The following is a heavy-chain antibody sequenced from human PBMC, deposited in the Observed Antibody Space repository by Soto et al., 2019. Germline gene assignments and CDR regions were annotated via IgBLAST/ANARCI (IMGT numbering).Heavy chain of an antibody. CDR2: IHWDNEK. CDR1: GFSLTATGEA. CDR3: AAGWFHFHS. V-gene: IGHV2-5*02. J-gene: IGHJ4*02. Sequence: GSGPTLVNPTQTLTLTCTFSGFSLTATGEAVAWIRQPPGKALEWVALIHWDNEKWYSPSLNNRLTITKDTSRKEVVLTLTDMDHVDTATYFFAAGWFHFHSWGQGMLVTVSS. D-gene: IGHD6-19*01.